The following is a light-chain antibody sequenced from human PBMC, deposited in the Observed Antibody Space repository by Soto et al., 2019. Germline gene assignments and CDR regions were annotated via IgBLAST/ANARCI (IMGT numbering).Light chain of an antibody. CDR1: SSDVGNYKY. J-gene: IGLJ1*01. V-gene: IGLV2-14*01. Sequence: QSALTQPASVSGSPGQSITISCTGTSSDVGNYKYVSWYQQHPGKAPKLMIYEVSNRPSGVSNRFSGSKSGNTASLTISGLQAEDEPDYYCFSYTSSGTYVFGTGTTLTVL. CDR3: FSYTSSGTYV. CDR2: EVS.